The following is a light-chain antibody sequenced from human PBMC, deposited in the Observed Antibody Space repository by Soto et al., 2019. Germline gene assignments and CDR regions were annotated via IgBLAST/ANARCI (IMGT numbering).Light chain of an antibody. CDR3: AGWDDSLNGRV. V-gene: IGLV1-40*01. J-gene: IGLJ3*02. Sequence: QSVLTQPPSVSGAPGQRVTISCTGSSSNIGAGYDVHWYQQLPGTAPKLLIYSNNQRPSGVPDRFSGSKSATSASLAISGLQSEDEADYYCAGWDDSLNGRVFGGGTKLTVL. CDR2: SNN. CDR1: SSNIGAGYD.